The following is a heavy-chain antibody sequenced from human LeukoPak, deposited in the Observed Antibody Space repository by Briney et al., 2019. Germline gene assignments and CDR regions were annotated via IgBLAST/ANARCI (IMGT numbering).Heavy chain of an antibody. V-gene: IGHV4-34*01. J-gene: IGHJ6*02. CDR1: GGSFSGYY. CDR2: INHSGST. Sequence: SETLSLTCAVYGGSFSGYYWSWIRQPPGKGLEWIGEINHSGSTNYNPSLKSRVTISVDTSKNQFSLKLSSVTAADTAVYYCARLKVVPAAIPYYYYYGMDVWGQGTTVTVSS. CDR3: ARLKVVPAAIPYYYYYGMDV. D-gene: IGHD2-2*01.